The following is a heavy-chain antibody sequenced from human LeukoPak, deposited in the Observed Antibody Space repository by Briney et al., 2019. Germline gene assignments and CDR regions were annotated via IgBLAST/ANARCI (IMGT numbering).Heavy chain of an antibody. CDR3: ATDRPNHDFWSGYYIGAFDY. J-gene: IGHJ4*02. CDR1: GFTFSSYA. V-gene: IGHV3-23*01. CDR2: ISGSGGST. D-gene: IGHD3-3*01. Sequence: GGSLRLSCAASGFTFSSYAMSWVRQAPGKGLEWVSAISGSGGSTYYADSVKGRFTISRDNSKNTLYLQMNSLRSEDTAVYYCATDRPNHDFWSGYYIGAFDYWGQGTLVTVSS.